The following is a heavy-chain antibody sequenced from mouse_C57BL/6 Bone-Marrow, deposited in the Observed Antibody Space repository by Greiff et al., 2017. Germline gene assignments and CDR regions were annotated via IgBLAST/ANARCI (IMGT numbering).Heavy chain of an antibody. V-gene: IGHV1-7*01. J-gene: IGHJ3*01. D-gene: IGHD2-3*01. CDR2: INPSSGYT. Sequence: QVQLQQSGAELAKPGASVKLSCKASGYTFTSYWMHWVKQRPGQGLEWIGYINPSSGYTKYNQKFKDKATLTADKSSSTAYIQLSSLTYEDSAVYYCARSSLYDGYYVGFAYWGQGTLVTVSA. CDR3: ARSSLYDGYYVGFAY. CDR1: GYTFTSYW.